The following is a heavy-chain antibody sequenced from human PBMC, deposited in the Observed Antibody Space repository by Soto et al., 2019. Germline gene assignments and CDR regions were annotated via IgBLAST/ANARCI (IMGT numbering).Heavy chain of an antibody. Sequence: QVQLQESGPGLVKPSQTLSLTCTVSGGSISSGGYYWSWIRQHPGKGLEWIGYIYYSGSTYYNPSPMPRLTISVDTYRNQCAQDLTSGTAAGTAVYYAARGSGAAHAALAYFDSWGQGTLVTVSS. CDR3: ARGSGAAHAALAYFDS. J-gene: IGHJ4*02. CDR1: GGSISSGGYY. CDR2: IYYSGST. V-gene: IGHV4-31*03. D-gene: IGHD2-2*01.